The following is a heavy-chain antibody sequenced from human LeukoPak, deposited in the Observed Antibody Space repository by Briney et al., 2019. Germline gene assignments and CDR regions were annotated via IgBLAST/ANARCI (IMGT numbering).Heavy chain of an antibody. V-gene: IGHV4-39*01. J-gene: IGHJ5*02. CDR3: ARRLTQYDCFDP. D-gene: IGHD2-2*01. CDR2: IYYSGST. CDR1: GGSISTFY. Sequence: SETPSLTCTVSGGSISTFYWGWVRQPPGKGLEWIGSIYYSGSTYYSPSLKSRVTISVDTSKNQFSLKVNSVTAADTAVYYCARRLTQYDCFDPWGQGILVTVSS.